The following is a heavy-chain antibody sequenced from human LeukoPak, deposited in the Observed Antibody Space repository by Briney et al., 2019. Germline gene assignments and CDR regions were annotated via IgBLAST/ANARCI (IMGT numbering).Heavy chain of an antibody. Sequence: SETLSLTCTVSGGSISSYYWSWIRQPPGKGLGWIGYIYYSGSTNYNPSLKSRVTISVDTSKNQFSLKLSSVTAADTAVYYCARLDGYPYYFDYWGQGTLVTVSS. CDR1: GGSISSYY. CDR2: IYYSGST. J-gene: IGHJ4*02. V-gene: IGHV4-59*01. D-gene: IGHD5-24*01. CDR3: ARLDGYPYYFDY.